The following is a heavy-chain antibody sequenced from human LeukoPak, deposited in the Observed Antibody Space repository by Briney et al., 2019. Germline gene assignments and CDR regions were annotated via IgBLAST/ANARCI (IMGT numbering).Heavy chain of an antibody. J-gene: IGHJ6*02. CDR3: ARGGDLDV. Sequence: GSLRLSCAASGFTFSSYWMNWARQAPGKGLEWVASINHNGNVNYYVDSVKGRFTISRDNAKNSLYLQMSNLRAEDTAVYFCARGGDLDVWGQGATVTVSS. CDR2: INHNGNVN. CDR1: GFTFSSYW. D-gene: IGHD2-21*01. V-gene: IGHV3-7*03.